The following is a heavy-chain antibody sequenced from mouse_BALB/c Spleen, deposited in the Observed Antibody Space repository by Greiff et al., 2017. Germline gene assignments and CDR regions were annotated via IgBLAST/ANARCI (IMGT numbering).Heavy chain of an antibody. CDR2: ISDGGSYT. V-gene: IGHV5-4*02. CDR1: GFTFSDYY. J-gene: IGHJ4*01. D-gene: IGHD2-1*01. Sequence: EVKLVESGGGLVKPGGSLKLSCAASGFTFSDYYMYWVRQTPEKRLEWVATISDGGSYTYYPDSVKGRFTISRDNAKNNLYLQMSSLKSEDTAMYYCARDLYVNYVNYAMDYWGQGTSVTVSS. CDR3: ARDLYVNYVNYAMDY.